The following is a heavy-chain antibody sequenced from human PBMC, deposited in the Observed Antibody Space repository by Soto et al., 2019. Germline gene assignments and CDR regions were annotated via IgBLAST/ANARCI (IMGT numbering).Heavy chain of an antibody. CDR1: GGSITNYY. V-gene: IGHV4-59*08. D-gene: IGHD6-19*01. Sequence: QVQLQESGPRLVKPSETLSLTCTVSGGSITNYYWSWIRQPPGKGLEWIGYIYYYGSTNYNPSLKSRVTISLDTSKKQFSLTLSSVTAADTAVYYCARLPGYSSGVVDHWGQGTLVTVSS. J-gene: IGHJ4*02. CDR3: ARLPGYSSGVVDH. CDR2: IYYYGST.